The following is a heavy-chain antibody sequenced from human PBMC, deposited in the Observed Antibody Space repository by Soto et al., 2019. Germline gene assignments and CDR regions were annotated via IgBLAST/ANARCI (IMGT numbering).Heavy chain of an antibody. V-gene: IGHV3-7*01. D-gene: IGHD4-4*01. CDR2: IKEDGSER. CDR3: TRGPPSIYNY. CDR1: GFTFSNYW. Sequence: GGSLRLSCAASGFTFSNYWMSWVRQAPGKGLEWVANIKEDGSERYYVDSVKGRFTISRDNAKNSLYLQMTSLRPEDTAVYYCTRGPPSIYNYWGQGPLVT. J-gene: IGHJ4*02.